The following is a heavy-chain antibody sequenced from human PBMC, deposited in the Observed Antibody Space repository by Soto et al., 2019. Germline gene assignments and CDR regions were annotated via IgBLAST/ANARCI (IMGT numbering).Heavy chain of an antibody. CDR1: GVTFSSYT. V-gene: IGHV1-18*01. Sequence: ASVKLSCKASGVTFSSYTISCVRQAPGQGLEWMGWISAYNGITNYAQKFQGRVTMTTDTSTSTAYMELRSLRSDDTAVYYCARRTGSWYDWFDPWGQGTLVTVSS. CDR3: ARRTGSWYDWFDP. J-gene: IGHJ5*02. D-gene: IGHD6-13*01. CDR2: ISAYNGIT.